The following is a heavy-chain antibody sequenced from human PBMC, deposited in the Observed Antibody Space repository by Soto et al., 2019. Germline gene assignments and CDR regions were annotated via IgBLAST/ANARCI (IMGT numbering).Heavy chain of an antibody. CDR1: GFTFSSYG. CDR3: AKDARAARPQNWFDP. D-gene: IGHD6-6*01. Sequence: QVQLVESGGGVVQPGRSLRLSCAASGFTFSSYGMHWVRQAPGKGLGGVAVISYDGSNKYYADSVKGRFTISRDNSKNTLYLQMNSLRAEDTAVYYCAKDARAARPQNWFDPWGQGTLVTVSS. V-gene: IGHV3-30*18. J-gene: IGHJ5*02. CDR2: ISYDGSNK.